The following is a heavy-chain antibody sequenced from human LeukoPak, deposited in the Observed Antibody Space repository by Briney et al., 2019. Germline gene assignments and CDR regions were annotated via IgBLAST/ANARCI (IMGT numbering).Heavy chain of an antibody. CDR3: ARDDALGDNALDI. D-gene: IGHD3-16*01. CDR2: ILNDGSQE. V-gene: IGHV3-33*01. Sequence: GGSLRLSCAASGFTFSSYGRHWVRPAPGKGRGWGAVILNDGSQEKYADSVKGRFTLSRDKSKNTLFMQMNRVRAEGTPVYYFARDDALGDNALDIWGQGTMVTVSS. J-gene: IGHJ3*02. CDR1: GFTFSSYG.